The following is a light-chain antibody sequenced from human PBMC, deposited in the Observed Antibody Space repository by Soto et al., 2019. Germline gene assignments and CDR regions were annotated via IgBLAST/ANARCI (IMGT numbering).Light chain of an antibody. CDR3: QQYNSYSPT. CDR1: QSLSNSE. Sequence: EIVLTQSPGTPSLSPGERATLSCRASQSLSNSELAWYQQKPGQAPRLLIYGASSRATGIPARFSGSGSGTEFTLTISSLQPDDFATYYCQQYNSYSPTFGQGTKVDI. V-gene: IGKV3-20*01. J-gene: IGKJ1*01. CDR2: GAS.